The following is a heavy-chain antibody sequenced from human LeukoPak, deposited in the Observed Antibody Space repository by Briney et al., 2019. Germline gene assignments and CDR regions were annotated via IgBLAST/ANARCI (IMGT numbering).Heavy chain of an antibody. CDR2: INHSGST. CDR3: ASEVVTAPKSNWFDP. D-gene: IGHD2-21*02. V-gene: IGHV4-34*01. CDR1: GGSFSGYY. J-gene: IGHJ5*02. Sequence: PSETLSLTCAVYGGSFSGYYWSWIRQPPGKGLEWIGEINHSGSTNYNPSLKSRVTISVDTSKNQLSLKLSSVTAADTAVYYCASEVVTAPKSNWFDPWGQGTLVTVSS.